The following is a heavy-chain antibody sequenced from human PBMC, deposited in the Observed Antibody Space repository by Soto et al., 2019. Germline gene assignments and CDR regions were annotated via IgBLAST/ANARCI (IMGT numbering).Heavy chain of an antibody. V-gene: IGHV3-30-3*01. CDR2: ISHDGTNI. D-gene: IGHD5-12*01. Sequence: GGSLRLSCAGSGFTFSRYALHWVRQAPGKGLEWVASISHDGTNIYYADSVKGRFTISRDDSKNTLYLQMNSLSAQDTAVYYCARYSGYDYFFDYWGQGILVTVSS. CDR1: GFTFSRYA. CDR3: ARYSGYDYFFDY. J-gene: IGHJ4*02.